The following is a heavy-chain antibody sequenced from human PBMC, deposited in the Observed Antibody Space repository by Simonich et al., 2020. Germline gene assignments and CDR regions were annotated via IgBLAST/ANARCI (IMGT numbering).Heavy chain of an antibody. V-gene: IGHV3-7*01. D-gene: IGHD6-6*01. CDR2: IKQGGSGK. J-gene: IGHJ3*02. CDR3: AREGIAARDAFDI. CDR1: GFTFSSYW. Sequence: EVQLVESGGGLVQPGGSLRLSCAASGFTFSSYWMSWVRQAPGEGMEWVANIKQGGSGKYYVDSGKGRFTISRDNAKNSLYLQMNSLRAEDTAVYYCAREGIAARDAFDIWGQGTMVTVSS.